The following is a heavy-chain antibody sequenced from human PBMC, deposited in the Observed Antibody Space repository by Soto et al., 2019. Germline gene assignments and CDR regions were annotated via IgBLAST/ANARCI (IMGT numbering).Heavy chain of an antibody. J-gene: IGHJ5*02. D-gene: IGHD6-19*01. CDR1: GFSFSSYA. CDR3: ARDMYSSDYFVKWFEP. Sequence: QVRLVESGGGVVQPGRSLRLSCTASGFSFSSYAMYWLRQPPGKGLEWVAVISKDGMNKNYADSVKGRVTVSRDNANYSLDLQLNSLRGEDTVMYYCARDMYSSDYFVKWFEPWGQGTLVTVSS. CDR2: ISKDGMNK. V-gene: IGHV3-30*04.